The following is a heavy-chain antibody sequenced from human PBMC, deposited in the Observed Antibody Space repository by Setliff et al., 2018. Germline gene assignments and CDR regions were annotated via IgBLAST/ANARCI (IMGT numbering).Heavy chain of an antibody. D-gene: IGHD3-22*01. V-gene: IGHV3-30*03. CDR3: ARINFYVSSGYYYAPEL. J-gene: IGHJ4*02. CDR2: ISDDGSNE. CDR1: GFTVSTFS. Sequence: PGGSLRLSCAASGFTVSTFSTHWVRQAPVKGLEWVATISDDGSNEFYADSVKGRFTVFRDNSKNTLYWQMSSLRPDDAAMYSCARINFYVSSGYYYAPELWGQGTTVTVSS.